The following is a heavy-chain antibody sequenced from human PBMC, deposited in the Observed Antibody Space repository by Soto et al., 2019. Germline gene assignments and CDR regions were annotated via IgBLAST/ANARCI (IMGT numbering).Heavy chain of an antibody. CDR1: GFTFSSYA. J-gene: IGHJ6*02. V-gene: IGHV3-30-3*01. CDR3: ARSGVVPASWCMDV. Sequence: QVQLVESGGGVVQPGRSLRLSCAASGFTFSSYAMHWVRQAPGKGLEWLAVISYDGSNKYYADSVKGRFTISRDNSKNTLFLQMNSLRAEDTAVYYCARSGVVPASWCMDVWGQGTTVTVSS. D-gene: IGHD2-2*01. CDR2: ISYDGSNK.